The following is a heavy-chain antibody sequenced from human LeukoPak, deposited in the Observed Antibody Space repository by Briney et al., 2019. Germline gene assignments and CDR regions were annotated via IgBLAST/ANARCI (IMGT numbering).Heavy chain of an antibody. CDR2: TYYRAKYFD. J-gene: IGHJ4*02. CDR1: GDSFSSNNAG. D-gene: IGHD2-2*02. CDR3: ARDKGLSGRIPDY. Sequence: SQTLSLTCAISGDSFSSNNAGWNWIRQAPSSGLEGLVRTYYRAKYFDDYALNVNRRITINPDPSKNQFSLHLNSVTPEDTPIYLRARDKGLSGRIPDYWGQGTLVTVSS. V-gene: IGHV6-1*01.